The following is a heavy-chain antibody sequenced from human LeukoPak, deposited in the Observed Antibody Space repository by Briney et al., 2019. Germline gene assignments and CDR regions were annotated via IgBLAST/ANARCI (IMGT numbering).Heavy chain of an antibody. D-gene: IGHD6-19*01. Sequence: GGSLRLSCAASGFTFSSYSMNWVRQAPGKGLEWVSSISSSSRYIYYADSVKGRFTISRDNAKNSLYLQMNSLRAEDTAVYYCAREQWQDYWGQGTLVTVSS. CDR2: ISSSSRYI. CDR1: GFTFSSYS. CDR3: AREQWQDY. J-gene: IGHJ4*02. V-gene: IGHV3-21*01.